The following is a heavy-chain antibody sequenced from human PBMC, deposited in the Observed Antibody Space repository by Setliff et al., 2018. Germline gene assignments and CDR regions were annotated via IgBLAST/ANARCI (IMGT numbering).Heavy chain of an antibody. V-gene: IGHV1-2*06. CDR3: VEWGGSYY. CDR2: INPISGAT. CDR1: GYTFTDYY. Sequence: ASVKVSCKASGYTFTDYYIYWVRQAPGQGLQWMGRINPISGATDYAQKFQGRVTMTRDTSITTAYMELSSLRSDDTAMYYCVEWGGSYYWGQGTLVTVSS. J-gene: IGHJ4*02. D-gene: IGHD1-26*01.